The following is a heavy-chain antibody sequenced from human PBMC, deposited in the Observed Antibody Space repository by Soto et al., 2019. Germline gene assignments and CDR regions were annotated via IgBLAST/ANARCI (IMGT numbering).Heavy chain of an antibody. D-gene: IGHD4-17*01. CDR2: IWYDGSNK. Sequence: PGGSLRLSCAASGFTFSSYGMHWVRQAPGKGLEWVAVIWYDGSNKYYADSVKGRFTISRDNSKNTLYLQMNSLRAEDTAVYYCARGVGYGDYDAFDIWGQGTMVTVSS. CDR3: ARGVGYGDYDAFDI. J-gene: IGHJ3*02. V-gene: IGHV3-33*01. CDR1: GFTFSSYG.